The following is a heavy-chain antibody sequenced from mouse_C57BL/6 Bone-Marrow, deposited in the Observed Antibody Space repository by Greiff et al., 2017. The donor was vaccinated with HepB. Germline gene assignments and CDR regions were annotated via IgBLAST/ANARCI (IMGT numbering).Heavy chain of an antibody. D-gene: IGHD1-1*01. CDR2: IRSKSSNYET. Sequence: EVQLVESGGGLVQPKGSLKLSCAASGFTFNTYAMHWVRQAPGKGLEWVARIRSKSSNYETYYADSVKDRFTISRDDSQSMLYLRMNNLKTEDTSMYYCVRDTDLLLLAYWGQGTLVTVSA. J-gene: IGHJ3*01. CDR1: GFTFNTYA. CDR3: VRDTDLLLLAY. V-gene: IGHV10-3*01.